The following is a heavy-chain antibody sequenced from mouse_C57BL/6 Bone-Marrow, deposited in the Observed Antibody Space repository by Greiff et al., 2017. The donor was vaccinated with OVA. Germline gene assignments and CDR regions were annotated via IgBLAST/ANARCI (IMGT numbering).Heavy chain of an antibody. D-gene: IGHD1-1*01. J-gene: IGHJ2*03. CDR1: GYTFTSYW. Sequence: VQLQQPGAELVMPGASVKLSCKASGYTFTSYWMHWVKQRPGQGLEWIGEIDPSDSYTNYNQKFKGKSTLTVDKSSSTAYMQLSSLTSEDSAVSYYAGGEYGSSYYFDYWGQGKGLTVTA. CDR2: IDPSDSYT. CDR3: AGGEYGSSYYFDY. V-gene: IGHV1-69*01.